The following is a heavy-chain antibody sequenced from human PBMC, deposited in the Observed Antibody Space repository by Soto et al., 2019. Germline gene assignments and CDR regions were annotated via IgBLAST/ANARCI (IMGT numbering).Heavy chain of an antibody. CDR2: INHSGST. CDR3: ARDKITGLFDY. Sequence: PSETLSLTCTVSGGSISSGGYYWSWIRQHPGKGLEWIGEINHSGSTNYNPSLKSRFTISVDTSKNQFSLKLTSVTAADTAVYYCARDKITGLFDYWGQGTLVTVSS. CDR1: GGSISSGGYY. V-gene: IGHV4-31*03. D-gene: IGHD2-8*02. J-gene: IGHJ4*02.